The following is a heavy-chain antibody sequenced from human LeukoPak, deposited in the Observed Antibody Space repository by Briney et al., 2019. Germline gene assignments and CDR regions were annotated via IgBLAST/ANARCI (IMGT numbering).Heavy chain of an antibody. D-gene: IGHD4-17*01. V-gene: IGHV4-38-2*02. Sequence: SETLSLTCNVSGYSISSGYFWGWVRQAPGKGLEWIGSIYQRATVHYNPSLKSRVTISLDTSKNHFSLNLRSMQASDTAVYYCARSGAVKGDYWGQGTLVTVSS. CDR2: IYQRATV. CDR3: ARSGAVKGDY. CDR1: GYSISSGYF. J-gene: IGHJ4*02.